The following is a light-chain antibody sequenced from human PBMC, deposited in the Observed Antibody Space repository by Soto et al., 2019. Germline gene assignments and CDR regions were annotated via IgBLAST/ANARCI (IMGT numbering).Light chain of an antibody. CDR3: SSYTSSTTNV. CDR2: DVS. CDR1: GSDVGGYNY. Sequence: QSALTQPASVSGSPGQSITISCTGTGSDVGGYNYVSWYQQHPGKAPKLLINDVSNRPSGISDRFSGSKSGNTASLTISGLQAEYEADYYCSSYTSSTTNVFGXGTKVTVL. J-gene: IGLJ1*01. V-gene: IGLV2-14*03.